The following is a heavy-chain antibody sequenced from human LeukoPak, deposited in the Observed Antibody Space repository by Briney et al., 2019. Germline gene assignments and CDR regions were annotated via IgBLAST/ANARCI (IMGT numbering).Heavy chain of an antibody. CDR2: IWYDGSNK. J-gene: IGHJ3*02. CDR1: GFTFSSNG. CDR3: ARVRSGSYRDAFDI. D-gene: IGHD1-26*01. V-gene: IGHV3-33*01. Sequence: PGGSLRLSCAAAGFTFSSNGMHWVRQAPGKGLEWVAVIWYDGSNKYYADSVKGRFTISRDNSKNTLYLQMNSLRAEDTAVYYCARVRSGSYRDAFDIWGQGTMVTISS.